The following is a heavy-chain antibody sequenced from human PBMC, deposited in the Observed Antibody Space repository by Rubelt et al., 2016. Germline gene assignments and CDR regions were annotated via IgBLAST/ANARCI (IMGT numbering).Heavy chain of an antibody. CDR2: INHSGST. V-gene: IGHV4-34*01. CDR3: ARGLGFNFRVRGVMGY. D-gene: IGHD2-8*01. CDR1: GGSFKTYY. J-gene: IGHJ4*02. Sequence: QVQLQQWGAGLLKPSETLSLTCAIYGGSFKTYYWNWIRQSPGKGLEWIGEINHSGSTNYNPSLKSRVTVSVDTSKNQFSLKLSSVTAADMAGYYCARGLGFNFRVRGVMGYWGQGTLVTVSS.